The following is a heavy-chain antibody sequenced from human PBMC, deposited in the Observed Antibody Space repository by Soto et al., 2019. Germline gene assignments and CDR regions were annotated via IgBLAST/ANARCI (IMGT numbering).Heavy chain of an antibody. Sequence: VASVKVSCKASGGTFSNYGINWMRQATGQGLEWMGGIIPIFGAANYAQKFQGRVTITADESTATTYMELSSLRSEDTAIYYCARGIAYTISTQLAYWGQGTLVTVSS. D-gene: IGHD6-13*01. CDR2: IIPIFGAA. J-gene: IGHJ4*02. CDR1: GGTFSNYG. V-gene: IGHV1-69*13. CDR3: ARGIAYTISTQLAY.